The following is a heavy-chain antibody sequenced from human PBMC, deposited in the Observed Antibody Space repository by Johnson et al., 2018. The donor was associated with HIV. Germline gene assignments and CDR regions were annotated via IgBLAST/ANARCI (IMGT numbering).Heavy chain of an antibody. V-gene: IGHV3-15*02. Sequence: VQLVESGGALVKPGGSLRLSCVASGFTFSNVWMTWVRQAPGKGLEWVGRIKRKSDGETTDYAAPVQGRFTISRDDSKNSLYLQMNSLKTEDTAVYSWATGDCSGGSCHAFDIWGQGTMVTVSS. CDR3: ATGDCSGGSCHAFDI. D-gene: IGHD2-15*01. CDR2: IKRKSDGETT. CDR1: GFTFSNVW. J-gene: IGHJ3*02.